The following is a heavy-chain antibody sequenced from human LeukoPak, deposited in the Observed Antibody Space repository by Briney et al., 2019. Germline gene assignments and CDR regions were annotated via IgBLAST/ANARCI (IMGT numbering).Heavy chain of an antibody. Sequence: PSETLSLTCTVSGVSINTYFWSWIRQPPGKGLEWIGYIYYSGSTNYNPSLKSRVTISVDTSKNQFSLKLSSVTAADTAVYYCARGVTGGWYGDFQHWGQGTLVTVSS. CDR2: IYYSGST. V-gene: IGHV4-59*01. CDR1: GVSINTYF. J-gene: IGHJ1*01. CDR3: ARGVTGGWYGDFQH. D-gene: IGHD6-19*01.